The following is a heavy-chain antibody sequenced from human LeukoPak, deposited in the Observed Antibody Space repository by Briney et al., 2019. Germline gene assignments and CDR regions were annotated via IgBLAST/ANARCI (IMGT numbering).Heavy chain of an antibody. Sequence: GGSLRLSCSASGFTFSSYEMHWVRQAPGKGLEYVSGISTNGGSTYYADSVKGRFTISRDNSKSTLYLQMNSLRAEDTAVYYCARDNYILTGYYNAFDIWGQGTLVTVSS. V-gene: IGHV3-64*04. D-gene: IGHD3-9*01. CDR1: GFTFSSYE. CDR3: ARDNYILTGYYNAFDI. J-gene: IGHJ3*02. CDR2: ISTNGGST.